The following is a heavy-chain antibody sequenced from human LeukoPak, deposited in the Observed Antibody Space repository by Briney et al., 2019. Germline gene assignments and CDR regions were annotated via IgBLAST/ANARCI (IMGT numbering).Heavy chain of an antibody. CDR3: ARVGSGWTLDY. V-gene: IGHV3-21*01. Sequence: GGSLSLSCAASGFTFSSYSMNWVRPAPGKGLEWVSSISSSSSYIYYADSVKGRFTISRDNAKNSLYLQMNSLRAEDTAVYYCARVGSGWTLDYWGQGTLVTVSS. CDR2: ISSSSSYI. J-gene: IGHJ4*02. CDR1: GFTFSSYS. D-gene: IGHD6-19*01.